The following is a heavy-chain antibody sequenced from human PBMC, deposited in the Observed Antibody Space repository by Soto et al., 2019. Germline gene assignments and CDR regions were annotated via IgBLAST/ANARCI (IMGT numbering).Heavy chain of an antibody. Sequence: QVQLVQSGAEVKKPGASVKVSCKASGYTFTGYYMHWVRQAPGQGLEWMGWINPNSGGTNYAQKFQGWVTMTRDTSSSTAYMELSRLRSDDTAVDYCARADCSGGSGYGWFDPWGQGTLVTFSS. CDR3: ARADCSGGSGYGWFDP. CDR1: GYTFTGYY. J-gene: IGHJ5*02. CDR2: INPNSGGT. V-gene: IGHV1-2*04. D-gene: IGHD2-15*01.